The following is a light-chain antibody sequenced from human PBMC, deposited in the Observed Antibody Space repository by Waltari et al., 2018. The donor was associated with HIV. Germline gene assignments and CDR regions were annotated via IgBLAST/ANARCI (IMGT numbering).Light chain of an antibody. Sequence: YVLTQPPQVSGDPGETVTITCEVNNIGSKSVHWYQLKPGQAPLSVTFYDNDRTSGIPERINGSNEGNPATLTISRVEVGDEADYFCQVWDRPADQVIFGGGTKLTVL. CDR3: QVWDRPADQVI. V-gene: IGLV3-21*01. CDR1: NIGSKS. CDR2: YDN. J-gene: IGLJ2*01.